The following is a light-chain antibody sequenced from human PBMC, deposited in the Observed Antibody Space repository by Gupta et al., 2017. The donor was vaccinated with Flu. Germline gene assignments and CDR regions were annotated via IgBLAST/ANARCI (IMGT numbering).Light chain of an antibody. V-gene: IGLV2-14*04. CDR2: DVT. Sequence: TSSDVGGYNYVAWYQQHAGKAPKLMIYDVTIRHSGVSNRFSGSKSGNTDSLTISGIQAEDEADYYCTSYTTSTTGVFGAGTKVTVL. J-gene: IGLJ1*01. CDR1: SSDVGGYNY. CDR3: TSYTTSTTGV.